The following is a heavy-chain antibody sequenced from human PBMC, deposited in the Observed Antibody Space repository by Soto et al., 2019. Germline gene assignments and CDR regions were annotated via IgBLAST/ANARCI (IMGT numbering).Heavy chain of an antibody. J-gene: IGHJ6*02. CDR3: ARIHFGDEPSYYYYGMDV. CDR1: GGSFSSGDYY. CDR2: IYYTGST. V-gene: IGHV4-30-4*01. Sequence: QVQLQESGPGVVKPSQTLSLTCTVSGGSFSSGDYYWSWVRQPPGKGLEWIGYIYYTGSTFNNPSLKRRVSISIDTSNPQFSLKLSSVTAADTAVYYCARIHFGDEPSYYYYGMDVWGQGTTVTVSS. D-gene: IGHD4-17*01.